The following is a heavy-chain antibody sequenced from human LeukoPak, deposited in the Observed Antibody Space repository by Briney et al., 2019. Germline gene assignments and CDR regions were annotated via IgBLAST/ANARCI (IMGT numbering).Heavy chain of an antibody. V-gene: IGHV3-23*01. J-gene: IGHJ4*02. CDR1: GFTFSTFA. D-gene: IGHD3-3*01. CDR2: ISGTGGST. Sequence: GRSLRLSCAASGFTFSTFAMTWVRQAPGKGLEWVSTISGTGGSTYYADSVKGRFTISRDRSKNTLYLQMNSLRAEDTAVYYCAKEPYFDFWSGYKAYWGQGTLVTVSS. CDR3: AKEPYFDFWSGYKAY.